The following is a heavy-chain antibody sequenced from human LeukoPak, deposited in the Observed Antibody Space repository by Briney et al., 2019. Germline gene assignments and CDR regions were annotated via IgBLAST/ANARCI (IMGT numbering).Heavy chain of an antibody. CDR2: IYYSGST. CDR1: GGSISSYY. CDR3: ARVDSSSWYDY. V-gene: IGHV4-59*01. J-gene: IGHJ4*02. Sequence: SETLSLTCTVSGGSISSYYWSWIRQPPGKGLGWIGYIYYSGSTNYNPSLKSRVTISVDTSRNQFSLKLSSVTAADTAVYYCARVDSSSWYDYWGQGTLVTVSS. D-gene: IGHD6-13*01.